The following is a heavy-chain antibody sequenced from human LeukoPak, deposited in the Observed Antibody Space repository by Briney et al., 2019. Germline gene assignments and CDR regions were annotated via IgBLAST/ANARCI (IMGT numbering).Heavy chain of an antibody. CDR2: ISWNSGSI. D-gene: IGHD4-11*01. J-gene: IGHJ4*02. CDR3: AKGALHDYFDY. V-gene: IGHV3-9*01. Sequence: GGSLRLSCAASGFTFDDYAMHWVRQAPGKGLEWVSGISWNSGSIGYADSVKGRFTISRDNAKNSLYLQMNSLRAEDTALYYCAKGALHDYFDYWGQGTLVTV. CDR1: GFTFDDYA.